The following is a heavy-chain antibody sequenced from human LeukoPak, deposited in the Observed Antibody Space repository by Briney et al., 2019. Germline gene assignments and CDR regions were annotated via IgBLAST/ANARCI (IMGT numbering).Heavy chain of an antibody. CDR3: ARMGDYSEFDP. CDR1: GFTFSDYY. Sequence: PGGSLRLSCAASGFTFSDYYMSWIRQAPGRGLEWVSYIGSYSSPIYYADSVQGRFAISRENAKNLLHLEMNSLRAEDTAVYYCARMGDYSEFDPWGQGTLVTVSS. J-gene: IGHJ5*02. CDR2: IGSYSSPI. V-gene: IGHV3-11*01. D-gene: IGHD3-16*01.